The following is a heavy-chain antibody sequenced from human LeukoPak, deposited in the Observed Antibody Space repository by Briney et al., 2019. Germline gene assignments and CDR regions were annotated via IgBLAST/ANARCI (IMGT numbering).Heavy chain of an antibody. J-gene: IGHJ4*02. CDR1: AFTFRSYA. CDR3: AKGAASRGYTYVAN. Sequence: GSLRLSCAASAFTFRSYAMIWVRQAPGKGLEWVSGISGSGGSTYYSDSAKGRFTISRDNSNNTLYLQMNSLRAEDTAVYYCAKGAASRGYTYVANWGPGTLVSVSS. V-gene: IGHV3-23*01. D-gene: IGHD5-18*01. CDR2: ISGSGGST.